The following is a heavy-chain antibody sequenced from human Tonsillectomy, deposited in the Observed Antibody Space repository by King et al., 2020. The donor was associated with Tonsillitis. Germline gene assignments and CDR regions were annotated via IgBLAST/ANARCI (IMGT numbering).Heavy chain of an antibody. V-gene: IGHV1-2*02. Sequence: VQLVESGAEVKKPGASVKVSCKASGYSFTDYYMHWVRQAPGQGLEWMGWINPNSGGTYYAQKFQGRVTMTRDTSISTAYMELTRLTSDDTAVYYCTRGGSGWYFDYWGQGTLVTVSS. CDR3: TRGGSGWYFDY. D-gene: IGHD6-19*01. J-gene: IGHJ4*02. CDR1: GYSFTDYY. CDR2: INPNSGGT.